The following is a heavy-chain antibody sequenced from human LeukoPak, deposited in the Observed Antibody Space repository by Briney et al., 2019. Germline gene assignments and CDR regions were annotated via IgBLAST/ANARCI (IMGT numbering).Heavy chain of an antibody. CDR3: AKRSGIAAAGTNSSGWRWSDP. CDR2: ISYDGSNK. CDR1: GFTFSSYG. D-gene: IGHD6-13*01. J-gene: IGHJ5*02. Sequence: GGSLRLSCAASGFTFSSYGMHWVRQAPGKGLEWVAVISYDGSNKYYADSVKGRFTISRDNSKNTLYLQMNSLRAEDTAVYYCAKRSGIAAAGTNSSGWRWSDPWGQGTLVTVSS. V-gene: IGHV3-30*18.